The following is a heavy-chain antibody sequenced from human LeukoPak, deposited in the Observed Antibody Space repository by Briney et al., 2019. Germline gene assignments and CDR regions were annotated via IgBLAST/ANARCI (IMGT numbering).Heavy chain of an antibody. Sequence: GGSLRLSCAASGFIFSDFYMSWIRQAPGKGLEWVSLISGSSSYTNYADSVKGRLTISRDNAKNSLYLQMNSLRADDTAVYYCAGGRDCYFWGQGTLVTVSS. V-gene: IGHV3-11*05. CDR3: AGGRDCYF. CDR2: ISGSSSYT. CDR1: GFIFSDFY. J-gene: IGHJ4*02. D-gene: IGHD5-24*01.